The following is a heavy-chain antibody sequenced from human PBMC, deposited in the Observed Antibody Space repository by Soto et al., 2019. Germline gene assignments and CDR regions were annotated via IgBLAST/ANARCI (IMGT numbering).Heavy chain of an antibody. Sequence: QVQLQQWGAGLLKPSETLSLTCAVYGGSFSGYYWSWIRQPPGKGLEWIGELNHSGSTNYNPSLQSRVPLAVDTSKNQFSLKLSSVTAADTAVYYCASIVVVPAAITDYWGQGTLVTVSS. CDR2: LNHSGST. V-gene: IGHV4-34*01. J-gene: IGHJ4*02. CDR1: GGSFSGYY. CDR3: ASIVVVPAAITDY. D-gene: IGHD2-2*01.